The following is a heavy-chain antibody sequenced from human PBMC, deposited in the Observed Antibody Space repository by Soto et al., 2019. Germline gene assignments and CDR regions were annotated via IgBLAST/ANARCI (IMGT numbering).Heavy chain of an antibody. CDR2: IIPNYEAA. CDR1: GGSFXNXX. Sequence: QVQLVQSGAEVRKPGSSVKVSCEASGGSFXNXXXXXXXXXXXXXXXWMGGIIPNYEAANYAQKFRGRLTITADKATNTAYLELNXXXPXXXXXXXXXXXXXXXXXXXXXXIWGQGTTVIVS. V-gene: IGHV1-69*06. J-gene: IGHJ3*02. CDR3: XXXXXXXXXXXXXXI.